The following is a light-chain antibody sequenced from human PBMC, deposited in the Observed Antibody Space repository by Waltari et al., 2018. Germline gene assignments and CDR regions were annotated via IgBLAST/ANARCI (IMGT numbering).Light chain of an antibody. Sequence: LPQSPSLSGTPGQRVTSPWWGNIYKLGSHPVTWYQQFPGAAPRVVMTATNERPSGIPDRFSGSKSGNSASLTISGLRFEDESDFYCGAWDDKVKAWLFGGGTTVTVL. CDR2: ATN. CDR3: GAWDDKVKAWL. V-gene: IGLV1-44*01. J-gene: IGLJ2*01. CDR1: IYKLGSHP.